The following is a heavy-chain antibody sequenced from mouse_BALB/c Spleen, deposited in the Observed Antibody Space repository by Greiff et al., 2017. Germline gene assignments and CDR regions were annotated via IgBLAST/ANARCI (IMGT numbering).Heavy chain of an antibody. CDR2: IWAGGST. CDR1: GFSLTSYG. CDR3: ARGSTMIAWFAY. J-gene: IGHJ3*01. V-gene: IGHV2-9*02. D-gene: IGHD2-4*01. Sequence: QVQLKESGPGLVAPSQSLSITCTVSGFSLTSYGVHWVRQPPGTGLEWLGVIWAGGSTNYNSALMSRLSISKDNSKSQVFLKMNSPQTDDTAMYYCARGSTMIAWFAYWGQGTLVTVSA.